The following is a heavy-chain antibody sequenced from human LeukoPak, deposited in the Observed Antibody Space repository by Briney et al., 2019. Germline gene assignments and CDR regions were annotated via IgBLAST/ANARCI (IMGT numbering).Heavy chain of an antibody. CDR2: INPNSGGT. CDR3: ARWDYYDSSGYPRDALDI. V-gene: IGHV1-2*02. D-gene: IGHD3-22*01. CDR1: GYTFTGYY. Sequence: ASVKVSCKASGYTFTGYYMHWVRPAPGQGLEWMGWINPNSGGTNYAQKYQGRVTMTRDTSISTAYMELSRLRSDDTAVYYCARWDYYDSSGYPRDALDIWGQGTMVTVSS. J-gene: IGHJ3*02.